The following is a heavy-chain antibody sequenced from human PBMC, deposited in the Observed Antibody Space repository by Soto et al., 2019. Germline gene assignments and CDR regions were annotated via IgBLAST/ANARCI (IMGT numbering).Heavy chain of an antibody. CDR1: GYSFNNYW. V-gene: IGHV5-51*01. Sequence: GESLKISCQGSGYSFNNYWVAWVRQTPGKGLEWMGVFYPSDSITRYSPSFEGQVTISADTSISTAYLQWSSLKASDTAIYYCARRTVAFDVWGQGTKVTVSS. CDR3: ARRTVAFDV. CDR2: FYPSDSIT. D-gene: IGHD4-17*01. J-gene: IGHJ3*01.